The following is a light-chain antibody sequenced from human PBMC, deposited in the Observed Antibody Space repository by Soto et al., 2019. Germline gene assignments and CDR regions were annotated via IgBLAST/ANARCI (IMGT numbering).Light chain of an antibody. CDR2: AAS. V-gene: IGKV1-27*01. J-gene: IGKJ1*01. Sequence: DIRLTQSPSTLSASVGDRVTITCGASQGISNYLAWYQQKPGKVPKLLIYAASTLQSGVPSRFSGSGSGTDFTLTISSLQPEDVATYYCQKYNSDTWTFGQGTKVDIK. CDR1: QGISNY. CDR3: QKYNSDTWT.